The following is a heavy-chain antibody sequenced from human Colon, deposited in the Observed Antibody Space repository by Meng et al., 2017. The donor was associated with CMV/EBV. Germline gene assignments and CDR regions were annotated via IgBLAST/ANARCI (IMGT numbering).Heavy chain of an antibody. Sequence: RVQYWAEVNKPWASVKVTRKASGYILTGYYIHWVRQAPGQGLEWMGWINANSGGTNYAQNFQCRVTMTRDTSISTAYMELSRLRSDDTAVYYCARDPSGSRVPFDYWGQGSLVTVSS. D-gene: IGHD1-26*01. V-gene: IGHV1-2*02. CDR2: INANSGGT. J-gene: IGHJ4*02. CDR1: GYILTGYY. CDR3: ARDPSGSRVPFDY.